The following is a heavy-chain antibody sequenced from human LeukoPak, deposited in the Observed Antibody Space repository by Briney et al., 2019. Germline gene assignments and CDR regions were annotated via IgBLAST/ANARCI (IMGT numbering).Heavy chain of an antibody. Sequence: GASVKVSCKASGYTFTSDYMHWVRQAPGQGLEWMGIINPSGGSTSYAQKFQGRVTMTSDTSTSTVYMELSSLRSEDTAVYYCARDLRRDGYKEYYFDYWGQGTLVTVS. CDR3: ARDLRRDGYKEYYFDY. J-gene: IGHJ4*02. V-gene: IGHV1-46*03. D-gene: IGHD5-24*01. CDR1: GYTFTSDY. CDR2: INPSGGST.